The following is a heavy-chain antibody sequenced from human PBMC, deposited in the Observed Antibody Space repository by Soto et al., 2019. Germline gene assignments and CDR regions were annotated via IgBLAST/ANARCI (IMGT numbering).Heavy chain of an antibody. V-gene: IGHV3-33*01. CDR3: VRDLLGSGGHLDY. CDR1: GFTFCSSG. D-gene: IGHD7-27*01. CDR2: IWYDGINT. Sequence: GGPLTISRAAAGFTFCSSGMHWVRQAPGKGLEWVAHIWYDGINTDYAGSVKGRFTISRDNSRNTLYLQMNSLRAEDTAVYHCVRDLLGSGGHLDYWGQGNPVTVFS. J-gene: IGHJ4*02.